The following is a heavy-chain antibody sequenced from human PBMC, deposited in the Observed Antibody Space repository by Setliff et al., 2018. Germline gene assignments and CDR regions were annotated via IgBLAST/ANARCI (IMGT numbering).Heavy chain of an antibody. CDR2: INPNSGGT. D-gene: IGHD3-22*01. V-gene: IGHV1-2*04. CDR1: GYTFTGYY. Sequence: ASVKVSCKASGYTFTGYYMHWVRQAPGQGLEWMGWINPNSGGTNYAQKFQGWVTMTRDTSISTAYMELSRLRSDDTAVYYCARVAGSGYLDRCFDPWGQGTLVTVSS. J-gene: IGHJ5*02. CDR3: ARVAGSGYLDRCFDP.